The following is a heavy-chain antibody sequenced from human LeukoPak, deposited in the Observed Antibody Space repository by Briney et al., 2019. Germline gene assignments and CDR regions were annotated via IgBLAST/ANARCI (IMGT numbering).Heavy chain of an antibody. J-gene: IGHJ4*02. D-gene: IGHD3-10*01. Sequence: ASVKVSCKASGYTFTGYYMHWVRQAPGQGLEWMGWMNPNSGGTNYAQKFQGRVTMTRDTSISTAYMELSRLRSDDTAVYYCAREARATMVRGVNSFDYWGQGTLVTVSS. CDR2: MNPNSGGT. V-gene: IGHV1-2*02. CDR3: AREARATMVRGVNSFDY. CDR1: GYTFTGYY.